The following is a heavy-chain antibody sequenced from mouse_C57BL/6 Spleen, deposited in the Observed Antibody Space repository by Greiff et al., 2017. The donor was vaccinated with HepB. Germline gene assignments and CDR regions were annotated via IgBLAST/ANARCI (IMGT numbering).Heavy chain of an antibody. J-gene: IGHJ3*01. Sequence: EVHLVESGGGLVKPGGSLKLSCAASGFTFSSYAMSWVRQTPEKRLEWVATISDGGSYTYYPDNVKGRFTISRDNAKNNLYLQMSHLKSEDTAMYYCARGGFYYGSSLAWFAYWGQGTLVTVSA. D-gene: IGHD1-1*01. CDR3: ARGGFYYGSSLAWFAY. CDR1: GFTFSSYA. CDR2: ISDGGSYT. V-gene: IGHV5-4*01.